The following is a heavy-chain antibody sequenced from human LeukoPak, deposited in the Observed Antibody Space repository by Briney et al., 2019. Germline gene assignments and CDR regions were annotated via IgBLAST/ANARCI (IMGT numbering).Heavy chain of an antibody. J-gene: IGHJ2*01. D-gene: IGHD6-19*01. CDR1: GGSISSYY. Sequence: ASETLPLTCTVSGGSISSYYWSWIRQPPGKGLEWIGYIYYSGSTNYNPSLKSRVTISVDTSKNQFSLKLSSVTAADTAVYYCARVLRNSSGWYGNWYFDLWGRGTLVTVSS. CDR2: IYYSGST. CDR3: ARVLRNSSGWYGNWYFDL. V-gene: IGHV4-59*01.